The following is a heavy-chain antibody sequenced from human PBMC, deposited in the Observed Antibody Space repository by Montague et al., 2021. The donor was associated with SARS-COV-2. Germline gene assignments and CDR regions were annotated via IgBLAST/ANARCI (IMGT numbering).Heavy chain of an antibody. CDR2: SYYRSKWYN. Sequence: CAISGDSVSVNSAAWNWNRHSPSRGLEWLGRSYYRSKWYNDYAVSVKSRITINPDTSKNQFSLQLNSVTPEDTAVYYCARDDPYCTNGVCYTGNWFDPWGQGTLVTVSS. D-gene: IGHD2-8*01. V-gene: IGHV6-1*01. CDR1: GDSVSVNSAA. J-gene: IGHJ5*02. CDR3: ARDDPYCTNGVCYTGNWFDP.